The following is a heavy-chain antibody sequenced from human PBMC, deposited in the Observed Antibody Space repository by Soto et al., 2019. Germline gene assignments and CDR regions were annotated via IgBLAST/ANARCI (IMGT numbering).Heavy chain of an antibody. CDR2: TYYRSKWYY. D-gene: IGHD1-26*01. CDR1: GDSVSSNSAG. CDR3: ARGEQYSGRIFDY. V-gene: IGHV6-1*01. Sequence: SHTLSLTCAITGDSVSSNSAGWSWVRQSPSRGLEWLGRTYYRSKWYYEYAVSVRGRITINPDTSKNQYSLQLNSVTPEDKAVYFCARGEQYSGRIFDYWGQGTLVTVSA. J-gene: IGHJ4*01.